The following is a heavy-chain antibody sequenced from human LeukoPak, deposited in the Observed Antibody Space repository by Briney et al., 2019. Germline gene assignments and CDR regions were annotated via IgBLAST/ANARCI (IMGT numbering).Heavy chain of an antibody. Sequence: GGSLRLSCAASGFTVSSNYMSWVRHAPGKGLEWVSVIYSGGSTYYADSVKGRFTISRDNTKNTLYLQMNSLRAEDTAVYYCARDRSYYYGSGSYRHYYYGMDVWGQGTTVTVSS. CDR2: IYSGGST. J-gene: IGHJ6*02. V-gene: IGHV3-66*01. CDR3: ARDRSYYYGSGSYRHYYYGMDV. CDR1: GFTVSSNY. D-gene: IGHD3-10*01.